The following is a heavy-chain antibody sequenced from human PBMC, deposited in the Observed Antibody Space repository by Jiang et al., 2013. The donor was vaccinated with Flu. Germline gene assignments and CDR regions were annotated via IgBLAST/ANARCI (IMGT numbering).Heavy chain of an antibody. V-gene: IGHV4-39*01. CDR3: ARLDTAMANFDY. D-gene: IGHD5-18*01. Sequence: TISVDTSKNQFSLKLSSVTAADTAVYYCARLDTAMANFDYWGQGTLVTVSS. J-gene: IGHJ4*02.